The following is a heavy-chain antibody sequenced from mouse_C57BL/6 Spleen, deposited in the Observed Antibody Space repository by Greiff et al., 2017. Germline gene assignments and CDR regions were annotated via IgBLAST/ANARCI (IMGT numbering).Heavy chain of an antibody. CDR1: GYTFTSYW. CDR3: ARWADVDSSGGFAY. D-gene: IGHD3-2*02. V-gene: IGHV1-50*01. Sequence: QVQLQQPGAELVKPGASVKLSCKASGYTFTSYWMQWVKQRPGQGLEWIGEIDPSDSYTNYNQKFKGKATLTVDTSSSTAYMQLSSLTSEDSAVYYCARWADVDSSGGFAYWGQGTLVTVSA. CDR2: IDPSDSYT. J-gene: IGHJ3*01.